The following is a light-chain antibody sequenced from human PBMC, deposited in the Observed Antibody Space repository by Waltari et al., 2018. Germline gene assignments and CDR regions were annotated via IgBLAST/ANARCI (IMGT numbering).Light chain of an antibody. CDR2: GAS. CDR1: QPLTSTY. V-gene: IGKV3-20*01. Sequence: EIVLTQSPATLSLSPGESAALSCRTSQPLTSTYLAWYQQRPGQPPRLLIYGASNRAAGIPARFSGSGSGTDFTLTISRLEPEDFAVYYCQQYRTSPQTFGPGTRVEIK. CDR3: QQYRTSPQT. J-gene: IGKJ1*01.